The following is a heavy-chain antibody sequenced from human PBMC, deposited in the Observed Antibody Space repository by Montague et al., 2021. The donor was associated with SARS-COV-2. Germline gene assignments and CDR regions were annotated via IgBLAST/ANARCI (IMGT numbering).Heavy chain of an antibody. CDR1: GGSIGSENYY. Sequence: TLSLTCTVSGGSIGSENYYWSWIRQHPGKGLEWIGYIHYSGSTDYNPSLNSRVSISVDTSKNQFSLKLRSVTAADTAVYFCARDGTAGDWFDPWGQGTLVTVSS. J-gene: IGHJ5*02. V-gene: IGHV4-31*03. D-gene: IGHD1-26*01. CDR3: ARDGTAGDWFDP. CDR2: IHYSGST.